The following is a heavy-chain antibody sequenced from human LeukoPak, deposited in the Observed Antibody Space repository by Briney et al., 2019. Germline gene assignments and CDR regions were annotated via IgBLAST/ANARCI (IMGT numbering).Heavy chain of an antibody. V-gene: IGHV4-34*01. Sequence: SETLSLTCAVYGGSFSGYYWSWIRQPPGKGLEWIGEINHSGSTNYNPSLKSRVTISVDTSKNQFSLKLSSVTAADTAVYYCASGSYGKSVHFDCWGQGTLVTVSS. CDR1: GGSFSGYY. D-gene: IGHD5-18*01. J-gene: IGHJ4*02. CDR3: ASGSYGKSVHFDC. CDR2: INHSGST.